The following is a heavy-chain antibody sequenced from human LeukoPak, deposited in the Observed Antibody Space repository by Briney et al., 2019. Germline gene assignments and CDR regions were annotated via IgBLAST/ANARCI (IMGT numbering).Heavy chain of an antibody. J-gene: IGHJ3*02. V-gene: IGHV3-21*01. CDR2: ISSSSSYI. CDR1: GFTFSSYT. CDR3: ARETDCVGSSCYKENAFDM. Sequence: GGSLRLSCSASGFTFSSYTMNWVRTAPGKGLEWVSSISSSSSYIYYADSVKGRFTISRDNAKTLLYLQMNSLRADDTVLFYGARETDCVGSSCYKENAFDMWGGGTMVTVSS. D-gene: IGHD2-15*01.